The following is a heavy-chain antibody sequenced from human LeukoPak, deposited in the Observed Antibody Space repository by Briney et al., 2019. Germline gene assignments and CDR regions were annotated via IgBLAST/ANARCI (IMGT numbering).Heavy chain of an antibody. J-gene: IGHJ4*02. CDR3: ARHSGTYVFEY. Sequence: GESLKISCKGSGYGFTTYWIGWVRQMPGKGLEWMGSVHPGDSATRYSPSFQGQVTISADKSIITAYLRWSSLKASDTAMYYCARHSGTYVFEYWGQGGLVTVSS. CDR1: GYGFTTYW. CDR2: VHPGDSAT. V-gene: IGHV5-51*01. D-gene: IGHD3-16*01.